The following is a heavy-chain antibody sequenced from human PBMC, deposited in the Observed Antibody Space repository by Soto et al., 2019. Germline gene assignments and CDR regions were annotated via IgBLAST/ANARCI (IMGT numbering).Heavy chain of an antibody. V-gene: IGHV3-30*18. CDR3: AKDLRDNWNPGAFDI. D-gene: IGHD1-20*01. Sequence: PGGSLRLSCAASGFTFSSFGMHWVRQAPGKGLEWVALISYDGSNEYYADSVKGRFTISRDNSENTVNLQMSSLGAEDTAVYYCAKDLRDNWNPGAFDIWGQGTVVTVSS. CDR2: ISYDGSNE. J-gene: IGHJ3*02. CDR1: GFTFSSFG.